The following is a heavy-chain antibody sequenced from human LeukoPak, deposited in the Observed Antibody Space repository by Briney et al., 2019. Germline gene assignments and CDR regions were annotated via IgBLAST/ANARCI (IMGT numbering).Heavy chain of an antibody. Sequence: GGSLRLSCAASGFTFSNYWMTWVRQAPGKGLEWVSSITSSSSYIYYADSVKGRFTTSRDNAKKTLFLQMDSLRAEDTAVYYCARSKWAGSTEGYFDFWGQGALVTVSS. CDR1: GFTFSNYW. D-gene: IGHD1-26*01. CDR2: ITSSSSYI. CDR3: ARSKWAGSTEGYFDF. V-gene: IGHV3-21*01. J-gene: IGHJ4*02.